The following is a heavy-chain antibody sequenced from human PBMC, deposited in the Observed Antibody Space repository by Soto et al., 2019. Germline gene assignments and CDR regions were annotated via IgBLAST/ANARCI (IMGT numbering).Heavy chain of an antibody. Sequence: SETLSLTCAVYGGCFSGYYCSWVRQPPGKGLEWIGEISHSGSTNYNRSLESRVTISVDTSKNQLFLKVSSLTAADTAVYYCVRALAAVQEWGQGTPVTVSS. CDR3: VRALAAVQE. V-gene: IGHV4-34*01. D-gene: IGHD6-13*01. CDR1: GGCFSGYY. J-gene: IGHJ4*02. CDR2: ISHSGST.